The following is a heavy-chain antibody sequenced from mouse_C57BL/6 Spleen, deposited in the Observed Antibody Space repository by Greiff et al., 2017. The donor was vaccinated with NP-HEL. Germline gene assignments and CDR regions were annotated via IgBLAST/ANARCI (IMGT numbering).Heavy chain of an antibody. J-gene: IGHJ2*01. CDR3: ARQYDWYVDY. CDR1: GFTFSDYG. V-gene: IGHV5-17*01. Sequence: DVKLQESGGGLVKPGGSLKLSCAASGFTFSDYGMHWVRQAPEKGLEWVAYISSGSSTIYYADTVKGRFTISRDNAKNTLVLQMTSLRSEDTAMYYCARQYDWYVDYWGQGTTLTVSS. CDR2: ISSGSSTI. D-gene: IGHD2-4*01.